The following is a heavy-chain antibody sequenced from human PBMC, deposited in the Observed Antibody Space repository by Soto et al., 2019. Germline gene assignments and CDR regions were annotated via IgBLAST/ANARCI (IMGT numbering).Heavy chain of an antibody. CDR3: ARHDCISSSCYYYYYYTMDV. CDR2: IIPIFDTT. CDR1: GGTFSSYA. J-gene: IGHJ6*02. Sequence: SVKVSCKTSGGTFSSYAISWVRQAPGQGLEWMGGIIPIFDTTNYAQKFQGRVTITADESTSTAYMELSSLRSEDTAVYYCARHDCISSSCYYYYYYTMDVWGQGATVTVSS. D-gene: IGHD2-2*01. V-gene: IGHV1-69*13.